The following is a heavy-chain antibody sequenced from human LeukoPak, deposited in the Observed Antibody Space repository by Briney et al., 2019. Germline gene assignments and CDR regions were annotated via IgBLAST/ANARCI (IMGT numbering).Heavy chain of an antibody. D-gene: IGHD5-18*01. Sequence: PGGSLRLSCAASGFTFSRFALSWVRQAPGKGLEWVSGVSYIRVATYYADSVKGRLTISRDDSQNILYLQMNGLRAEDTAVYFCAKGFREFDASTSYSSFDTWGQGTMVTVSS. CDR1: GFTFSRFA. CDR3: AKGFREFDASTSYSSFDT. J-gene: IGHJ3*02. CDR2: VSYIRVAT. V-gene: IGHV3-23*01.